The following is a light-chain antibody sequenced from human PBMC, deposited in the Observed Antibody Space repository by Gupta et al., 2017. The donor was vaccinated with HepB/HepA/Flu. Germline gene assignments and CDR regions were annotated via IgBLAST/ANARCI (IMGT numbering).Light chain of an antibody. V-gene: IGKV3-15*01. J-gene: IGKJ2*04. CDR2: GAS. Sequence: EIVMTHSPATLSVSPGERATLSCRASQSVSSNLAWYQQKPGQAPRLLIYGASTRATGIPARFSGSGSGTEFTLTISSLQSEDFAVYYCQQYKNWVCSFGQGTKLEIK. CDR1: QSVSSN. CDR3: QQYKNWVCS.